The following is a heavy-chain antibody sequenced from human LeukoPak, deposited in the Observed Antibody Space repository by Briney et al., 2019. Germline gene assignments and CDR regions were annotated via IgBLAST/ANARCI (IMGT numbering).Heavy chain of an antibody. CDR1: GYTFTSYD. Sequence: ASVKVSCKASGYTFTSYDINWVRQATGQGREWMGWMNPNSGNTGYAQKFQGRVSMTRNTSISTAYMELSSLRSEDTAVYYCARGGSGSSWYGFYYYYMDVWGKGTTVTVSS. J-gene: IGHJ6*03. CDR2: MNPNSGNT. V-gene: IGHV1-8*01. CDR3: ARGGSGSSWYGFYYYYMDV. D-gene: IGHD6-13*01.